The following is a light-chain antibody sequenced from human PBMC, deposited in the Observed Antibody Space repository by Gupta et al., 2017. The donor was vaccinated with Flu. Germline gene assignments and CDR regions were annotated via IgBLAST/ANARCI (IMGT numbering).Light chain of an antibody. J-gene: IGLJ1*01. CDR3: SSYTSSYTYV. CDR1: SSDVGTYNR. Sequence: QSALTQHLSVSGSHGQYVTISSTGTSSDVGTYNRVSWYQQSPGTAPKLMFYEVSRRPSGVPDRFSGSKSGNTASLTISGLQGEDEADYYCSSYTSSYTYVFGTGTKVTVL. CDR2: EVS. V-gene: IGLV2-18*02.